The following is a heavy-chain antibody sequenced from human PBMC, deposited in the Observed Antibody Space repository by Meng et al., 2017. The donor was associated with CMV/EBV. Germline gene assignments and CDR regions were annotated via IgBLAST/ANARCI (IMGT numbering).Heavy chain of an antibody. CDR3: AHSSNLVLLWFGESSDAFDI. CDR1: GFSLSTSGVG. J-gene: IGHJ3*02. V-gene: IGHV2-5*01. CDR2: IYWNDDK. D-gene: IGHD3-10*01. Sequence: SGPTLVKPTQTLTLTCTFSGFSLSTSGVGVGWIRQPPGKALEWLALIYWNDDKRYSPSLKSRLTITKDTSKNQVVLTMTNMDPVNTATYYCAHSSNLVLLWFGESSDAFDIWGQGTMVTVSS.